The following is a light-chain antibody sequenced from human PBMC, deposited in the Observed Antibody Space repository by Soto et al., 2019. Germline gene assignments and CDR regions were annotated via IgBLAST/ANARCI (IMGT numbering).Light chain of an antibody. CDR3: AAWDDSLSGPVV. CDR1: SSNIGSNT. CDR2: SNN. Sequence: QSVLTQPPSASGTPGQRVTISCSGSSSNIGSNTVNWYQQLPGTAPKLRIYSNNQRPSGVPDRFSGSKSGTSASLAISGLQSEDEADYYCAAWDDSLSGPVVFGGGTKLTVL. V-gene: IGLV1-44*01. J-gene: IGLJ2*01.